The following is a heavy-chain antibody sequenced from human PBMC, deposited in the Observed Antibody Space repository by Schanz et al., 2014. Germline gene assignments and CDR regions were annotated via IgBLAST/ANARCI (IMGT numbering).Heavy chain of an antibody. CDR1: GYTFSSYG. V-gene: IGHV1-18*01. CDR2: ISAYTNNT. CDR3: ARDRRRYCSTASCLHDNWFDP. Sequence: QVQLVQSGTEVKKPGASVGVSCKASGYTFSSYGLNWVRQAPGQGLEWMGWISAYTNNTNYAQKVQGRVTMTTDTSTGTAYMELRSLRSDDTAVYYCARDRRRYCSTASCLHDNWFDPWGQGTLVIVSS. D-gene: IGHD2-2*01. J-gene: IGHJ5*02.